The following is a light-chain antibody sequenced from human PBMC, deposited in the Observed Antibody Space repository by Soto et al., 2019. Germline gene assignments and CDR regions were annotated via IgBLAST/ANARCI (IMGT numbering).Light chain of an antibody. J-gene: IGKJ1*01. CDR2: GAS. V-gene: IGKV3D-20*02. Sequence: IVLTQCAGTLSLSPGERATLSCRASQSIXSSYSAWYQQKPGQAPGLLIYGASSRATGIPDMFSGSGSGTDFTITISRLEPEDVEVYYCQQRSNWPTFGQGTKVDI. CDR1: QSIXSSY. CDR3: QQRSNWPT.